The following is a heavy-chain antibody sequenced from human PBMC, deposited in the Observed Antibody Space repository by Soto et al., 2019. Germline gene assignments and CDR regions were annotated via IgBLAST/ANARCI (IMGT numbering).Heavy chain of an antibody. CDR3: ARDVAAAGQGGHAFDI. V-gene: IGHV3-21*01. Sequence: PGGSLRLSCAASGFTFSRYSMNWVRQAPGKGLEWVSSISSSSSYIYYADSVKGRFTISRDNAKNSLYLQMNSLRAEDTAEYYCARDVAAAGQGGHAFDIWGQGTMVTVSS. D-gene: IGHD6-13*01. J-gene: IGHJ3*02. CDR2: ISSSSSYI. CDR1: GFTFSRYS.